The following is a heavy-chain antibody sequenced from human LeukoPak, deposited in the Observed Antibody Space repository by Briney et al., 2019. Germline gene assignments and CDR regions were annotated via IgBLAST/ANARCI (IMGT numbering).Heavy chain of an antibody. J-gene: IGHJ3*02. V-gene: IGHV3-48*01. D-gene: IGHD3-10*01. CDR3: ERRFQRWFGELLAAFDI. Sequence: SGGSLRLSCAASGFTFSSYSMNWVRQAPGKGLEWVSYISSSSSTIYYADSVKGRFTISRDNAKNSLYLQMNSLRAEDTAVYSCERRFQRWFGELLAAFDIWGQGTMVTVYS. CDR1: GFTFSSYS. CDR2: ISSSSSTI.